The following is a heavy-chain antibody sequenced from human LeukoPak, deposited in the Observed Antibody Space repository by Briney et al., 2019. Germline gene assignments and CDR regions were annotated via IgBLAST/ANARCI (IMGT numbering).Heavy chain of an antibody. Sequence: GGSLRLSCAASGFTFSSYWMTWVRQAPGKGLEWVASIKQDDSEKHYVDSVKGRFTISRDNAKNSLYLQMDSLRAEDSAVYYCASSPGEQWLVYSDHWGQGTLVIVSS. J-gene: IGHJ4*02. CDR3: ASSPGEQWLVYSDH. CDR2: IKQDDSEK. V-gene: IGHV3-7*01. CDR1: GFTFSSYW. D-gene: IGHD6-19*01.